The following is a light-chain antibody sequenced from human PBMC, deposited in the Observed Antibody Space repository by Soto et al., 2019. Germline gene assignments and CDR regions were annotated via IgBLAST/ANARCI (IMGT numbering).Light chain of an antibody. Sequence: EIVMTQSPATLSVPPGGRATLSCRASQTIGTNLVWYRQKPGQAPRLLIHGASARATGIPARFRGSGSGTEFTLTITNLQSEDFAVYYCQQYDNLPPWTFGQGTKVDIK. J-gene: IGKJ1*01. CDR2: GAS. CDR3: QQYDNLPPWT. CDR1: QTIGTN. V-gene: IGKV3-15*01.